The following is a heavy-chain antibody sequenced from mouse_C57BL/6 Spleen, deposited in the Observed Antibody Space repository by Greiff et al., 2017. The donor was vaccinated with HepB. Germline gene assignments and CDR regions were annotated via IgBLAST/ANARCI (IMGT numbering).Heavy chain of an antibody. Sequence: VQLQQSGPELVKPGASVKISCKASGYSFTDYNMNWVKQSNGKSLEWIGVINPNYGTTSYNQKFKGKATLTVDQSSSTAYMQLTSLTSEYSAVYYCARSDCYGSRYGWCLDVWGTGTTVTVSS. V-gene: IGHV1-39*01. J-gene: IGHJ1*03. D-gene: IGHD1-1*01. CDR1: GYSFTDYN. CDR2: INPNYGTT. CDR3: ARSDCYGSRYGWCLDV.